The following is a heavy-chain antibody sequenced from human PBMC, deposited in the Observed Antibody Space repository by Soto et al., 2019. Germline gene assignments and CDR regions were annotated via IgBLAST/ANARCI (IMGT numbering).Heavy chain of an antibody. CDR2: IYYSGST. V-gene: IGHV4-30-4*01. D-gene: IGHD3-3*01. CDR1: GGSISSGDYY. J-gene: IGHJ4*02. Sequence: SETLSLTCTVSGGSISSGDYYWSWIRQPPGKGLEWIGYIYYSGSTYYNPSLKSRVTISVDTSKNQFSLKLSSVTAADTAVYYCARGRFLEWLSPPSYYFDYWGQGTLVTVSS. CDR3: ARGRFLEWLSPPSYYFDY.